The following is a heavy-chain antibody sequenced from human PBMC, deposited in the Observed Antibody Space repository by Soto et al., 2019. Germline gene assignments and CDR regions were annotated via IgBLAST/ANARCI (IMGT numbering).Heavy chain of an antibody. D-gene: IGHD3-22*01. V-gene: IGHV2-70*01. CDR3: ARIRDDSSGSYFDY. J-gene: IGHJ4*02. CDR1: GGSISSGGYS. Sequence: TLSLTCAVSGGSISSGGYSWSWIRQPPGKALEWLALIDWDDDKYYSTSLKTRLTISKDTSKNQVVLTMTNMDPVDTAMYYCARIRDDSSGSYFDYWGQGTLVTVSS. CDR2: IDWDDDK.